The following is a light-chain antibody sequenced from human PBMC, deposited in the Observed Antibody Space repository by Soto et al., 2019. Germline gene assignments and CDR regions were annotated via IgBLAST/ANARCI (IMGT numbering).Light chain of an antibody. CDR3: QQYNWPPFT. J-gene: IGKJ3*01. CDR2: ATS. V-gene: IGKV1-27*01. CDR1: QGISNS. Sequence: DIQMTQSPSSLAASVGDRVTISCRASQGISNSLAWYQQKPGKAPKLLIYATSTLQSGVSSRFTGSGSGTDFTLTISSLQPEDVATYYCQQYNWPPFTFGPGTKVDI.